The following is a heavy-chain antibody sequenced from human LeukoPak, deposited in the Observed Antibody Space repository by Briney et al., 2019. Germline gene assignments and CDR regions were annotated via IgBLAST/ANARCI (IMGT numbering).Heavy chain of an antibody. CDR1: GGSISSYY. V-gene: IGHV5-51*01. D-gene: IGHD6-19*01. CDR2: IYPGDSDT. J-gene: IGHJ3*02. Sequence: ETLSLTCTVSGGSISSYYWSWIRQPAGKGLEWMGIIYPGDSDTRYSQSFQGQVTISADKSISTAYLQWSSLKASDTAMYYCARQIDSLGSYSSGWGDAFDIWGQGTMVTVSS. CDR3: ARQIDSLGSYSSGWGDAFDI.